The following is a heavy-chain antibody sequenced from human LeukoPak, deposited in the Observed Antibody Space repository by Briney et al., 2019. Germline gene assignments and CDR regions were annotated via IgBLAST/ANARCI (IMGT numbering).Heavy chain of an antibody. Sequence: PGGSLRLSCAASGFTFSSYSMNWVRQAPGKGLEWVSSISSSGGYIYYADSVKGRFTISRDNAKNSLYLQMNSLRAEDTAVYYCARDRPGIAYRGGLGYWGQGTLVTVSS. V-gene: IGHV3-21*01. CDR1: GFTFSSYS. CDR2: ISSSGGYI. D-gene: IGHD6-13*01. J-gene: IGHJ4*02. CDR3: ARDRPGIAYRGGLGY.